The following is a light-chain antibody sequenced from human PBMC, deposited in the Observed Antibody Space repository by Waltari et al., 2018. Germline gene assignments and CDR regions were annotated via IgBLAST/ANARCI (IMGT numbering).Light chain of an antibody. V-gene: IGKV1-33*01. CDR3: QHYDRLPYT. CDR2: AAS. CDR1: QDITNY. Sequence: DIQMTQSPSSLTASVGDRVPITCQASQDITNYLNWYQPQPGKAPKLLINAASNLEAGVPSRFSGSGSGTDFTLTISSLQAEDVATYYCQHYDRLPYTFGQGTSLQIK. J-gene: IGKJ2*01.